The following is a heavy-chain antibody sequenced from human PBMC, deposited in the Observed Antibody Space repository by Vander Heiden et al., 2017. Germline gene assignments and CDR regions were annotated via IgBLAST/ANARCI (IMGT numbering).Heavy chain of an antibody. D-gene: IGHD3-22*01. CDR1: GGAFSSYA. CDR3: ARDRPYYYDSRGPAAYYIDY. J-gene: IGHJ4*02. CDR2: IIPILGTA. Sequence: QVQLVQSGAEVTKPGSSVTVSCKASGGAFSSYAISWVRQAPGQGLEWMAGIIPILGTAKYAQKFQGRVTITADKSTSTAYMELSSLRSEDTAVYYCARDRPYYYDSRGPAAYYIDYWGQGTLVTVSS. V-gene: IGHV1-69*06.